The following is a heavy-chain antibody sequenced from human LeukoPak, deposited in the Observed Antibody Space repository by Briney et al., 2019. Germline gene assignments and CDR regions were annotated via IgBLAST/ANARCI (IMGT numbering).Heavy chain of an antibody. V-gene: IGHV1-18*04. Sequence: ASVKVSCKASGYTFTGYCMHWVRQAPGQGLEWMGWISAYNGNTNYAQKLQGRVTMTTDTSTSTAYMELRSLRSDDTAVYYCARGLFRTGWFDPWGQGTLVTVSS. CDR3: ARGLFRTGWFDP. J-gene: IGHJ5*02. CDR2: ISAYNGNT. CDR1: GYTFTGYC.